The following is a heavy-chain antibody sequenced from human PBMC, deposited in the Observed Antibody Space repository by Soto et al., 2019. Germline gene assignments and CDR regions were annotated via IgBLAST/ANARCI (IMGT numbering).Heavy chain of an antibody. V-gene: IGHV4-39*01. D-gene: IGHD3-3*01. Sequence: SETLSLTCTVSGGSISSSSYYWGWIRQPPGKGLEWIGSIYYSGSTYYSPSLKSRVTISVDTSKNQFSLKLSSVTAADTAVYYCASLRDYDFWSGSDVWGQGTTVTVSS. J-gene: IGHJ6*02. CDR2: IYYSGST. CDR1: GGSISSSSYY. CDR3: ASLRDYDFWSGSDV.